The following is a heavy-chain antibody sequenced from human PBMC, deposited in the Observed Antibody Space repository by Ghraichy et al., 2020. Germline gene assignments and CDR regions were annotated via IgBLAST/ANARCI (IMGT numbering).Heavy chain of an antibody. V-gene: IGHV1-8*01. CDR2: MNPNSGNT. CDR3: ARAPTGTTKRSRGREGYYYYGMDV. J-gene: IGHJ6*02. CDR1: GYTFTSYD. Sequence: ASVKVSCKASGYTFTSYDINWVRQATGQGLEWMGWMNPNSGNTGYAQKFQGRVTMTRNTSISTAYMELSSLRSEDTAVYYCARAPTGTTKRSRGREGYYYYGMDVWGQGTTVTVSS. D-gene: IGHD1-7*01.